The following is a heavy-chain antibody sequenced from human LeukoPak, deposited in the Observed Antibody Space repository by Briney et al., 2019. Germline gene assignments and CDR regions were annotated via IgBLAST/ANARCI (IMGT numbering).Heavy chain of an antibody. D-gene: IGHD5-12*01. CDR1: GDDLVTYW. J-gene: IGHJ6*03. CDR2: IYPADSDT. CDR3: ARHVMAYEYYYYYYMDV. Sequence: GESLKISCKGSGDDLVTYWIAWVRQMPGKGLEWMGIIYPADSDTRYSPSFQGQVTISADKSTNTAYLQWSSLKASDTAMYYCARHVMAYEYYYYYYMDVWGKGTTVTVSS. V-gene: IGHV5-51*01.